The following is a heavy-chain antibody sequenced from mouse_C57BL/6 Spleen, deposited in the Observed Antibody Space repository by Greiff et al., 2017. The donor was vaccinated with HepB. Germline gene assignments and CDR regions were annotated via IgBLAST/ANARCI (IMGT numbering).Heavy chain of an antibody. CDR2: INPNNGGT. J-gene: IGHJ2*01. Sequence: EVQLQQSGPELVKPGASVKISCKASGYTFTDYYMNWVKQSHGKSLEWIGDINPNNGGTSYNQKFKGKATLTVDKSSSTAYMELRSLTSEDSAVYYCARDYSNYVLFFDYWGQGTTLTVSS. CDR1: GYTFTDYY. CDR3: ARDYSNYVLFFDY. V-gene: IGHV1-26*01. D-gene: IGHD2-5*01.